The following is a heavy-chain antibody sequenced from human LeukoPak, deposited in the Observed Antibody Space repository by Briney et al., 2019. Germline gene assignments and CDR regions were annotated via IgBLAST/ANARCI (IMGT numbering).Heavy chain of an antibody. V-gene: IGHV3-30*03. CDR3: ARGRVGYGDYVGLCYYYYGMDV. CDR2: ISYDGSNK. Sequence: GGSLRLSCAASGFTFSSYGMHWVRQAPGKGLEWVAVISYDGSNKYYADSVKGRFTISRDNSKNTLYLQMNSLRAEDTAVYYCARGRVGYGDYVGLCYYYYGMDVWGQGTTVTVSS. J-gene: IGHJ6*02. CDR1: GFTFSSYG. D-gene: IGHD4-17*01.